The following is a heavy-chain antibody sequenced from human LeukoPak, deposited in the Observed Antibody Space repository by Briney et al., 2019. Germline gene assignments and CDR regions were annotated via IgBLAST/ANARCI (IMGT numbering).Heavy chain of an antibody. V-gene: IGHV4-38-2*02. CDR3: ARDYVDTTVGFPGPSGY. CDR2: ISYSGRT. Sequence: PSETLSLTCTVSRYSISRGYYWSWIRQPPGKGLEIVGSISYSGRTYNNPSLKSRATISRDTSTNQFSLKLSSVTAADTAVYYCARDYVDTTVGFPGPSGYWGQGTLVTVSS. CDR1: RYSISRGYY. D-gene: IGHD5-18*01. J-gene: IGHJ4*02.